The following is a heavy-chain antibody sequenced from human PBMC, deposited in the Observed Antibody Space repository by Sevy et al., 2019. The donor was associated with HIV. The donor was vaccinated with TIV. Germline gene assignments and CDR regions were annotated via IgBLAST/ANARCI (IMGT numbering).Heavy chain of an antibody. CDR2: IRNRPNRHTT. CDR1: GFTFSDHY. CDR3: VRGPNCGVGGCQQISPYCLDV. V-gene: IGHV3-72*01. Sequence: GGSLRLSCAASGFTFSDHYVDWVRQAPGKGLEWVGRIRNRPNRHTTEYAASVEGRFTISRDDSKNSLYLQMNSLKTEDSAEYYCVRGPNCGVGGCQQISPYCLDVWGKGATVTVSS. J-gene: IGHJ6*03. D-gene: IGHD2-21*01.